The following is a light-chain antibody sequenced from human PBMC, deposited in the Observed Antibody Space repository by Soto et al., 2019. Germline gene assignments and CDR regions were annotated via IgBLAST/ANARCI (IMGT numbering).Light chain of an antibody. CDR1: SSDIGGYKY. CDR2: EVS. Sequence: QSVLTQPPSASGSPGQSVTISCTGTSSDIGGYKYVSWYQMHPGKAPKLMIYEVSKRPSGVPDRFSGSKSGNTASLTVSGLQAEDEADYYCSSFAGSNNVIFGGGTKLTVL. CDR3: SSFAGSNNVI. V-gene: IGLV2-8*01. J-gene: IGLJ2*01.